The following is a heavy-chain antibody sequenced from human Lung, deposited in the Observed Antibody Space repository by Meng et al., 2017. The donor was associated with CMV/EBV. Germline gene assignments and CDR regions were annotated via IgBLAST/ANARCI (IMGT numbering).Heavy chain of an antibody. Sequence: FPGYYMHWVRQAPGQGLEWMGWINPNSGGTNYAQKFQGRVTMTRDTSISTAYMELSRLRSDDTAVYYCARGDYYDSSGYYLNFYWFDPWGQGTLVTVSS. CDR3: ARGDYYDSSGYYLNFYWFDP. V-gene: IGHV1-2*02. CDR1: FPGYY. D-gene: IGHD3-22*01. J-gene: IGHJ5*02. CDR2: INPNSGGT.